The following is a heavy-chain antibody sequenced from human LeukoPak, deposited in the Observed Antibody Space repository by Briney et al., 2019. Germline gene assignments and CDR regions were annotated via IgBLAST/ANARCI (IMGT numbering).Heavy chain of an antibody. CDR2: LYSGGNS. CDR1: GFTVSTDF. J-gene: IGHJ4*02. V-gene: IGHV3-66*01. Sequence: GGSLRLSCAASGFTVSTDFMSWVRQAPGKGLEWLSVLYSGGNSYYADSVKGRFTISRDNSKNTLYLQMNSLRADDTAVYYCARDFWSGYYPNWGQGTLVTVSS. D-gene: IGHD3-3*01. CDR3: ARDFWSGYYPN.